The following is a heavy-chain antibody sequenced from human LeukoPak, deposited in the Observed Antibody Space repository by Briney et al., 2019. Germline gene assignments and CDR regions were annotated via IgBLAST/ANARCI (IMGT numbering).Heavy chain of an antibody. CDR1: GFTFSSYE. CDR2: ISGSGNTI. Sequence: GGSLRVSCAASGFTFSSYEMSWVRQAPGKRLEWVSYISGSGNTIYYADSVKGQFLISRDNAKNSLYLQMNSLRAEDTAVYYCARAPWWNGMDVWGKGTTGTVSS. V-gene: IGHV3-48*03. J-gene: IGHJ6*01. D-gene: IGHD2-15*01. CDR3: ARAPWWNGMDV.